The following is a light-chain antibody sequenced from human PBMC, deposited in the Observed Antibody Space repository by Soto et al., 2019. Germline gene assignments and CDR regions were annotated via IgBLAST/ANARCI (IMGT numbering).Light chain of an antibody. J-gene: IGKJ1*01. CDR2: LGS. CDR3: MQALQTRT. Sequence: DIVMTQSPLSLPVTPGEPASISCRSSQSLLHSNGYYYLDWYLQKPGQSPQLLIYLGSNRASGVPDRFSGSGSGTDFTLKISRVEAEDVGVYYCMQALQTRTFG. CDR1: QSLLHSNGYYY. V-gene: IGKV2-28*01.